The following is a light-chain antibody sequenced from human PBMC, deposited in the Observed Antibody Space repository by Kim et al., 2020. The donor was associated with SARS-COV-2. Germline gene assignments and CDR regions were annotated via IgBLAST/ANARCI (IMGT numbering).Light chain of an antibody. CDR2: QDS. CDR3: QAWDSRYV. Sequence: SYELTQPPSVSVSPGQTASITCSGDKLGDKYACWYQQKPGQSPVLVIYQDSKRPSGIPERFSGSNSGNTATLTISGTQAMDEADYYCQAWDSRYVFGTGT. J-gene: IGLJ1*01. V-gene: IGLV3-1*01. CDR1: KLGDKY.